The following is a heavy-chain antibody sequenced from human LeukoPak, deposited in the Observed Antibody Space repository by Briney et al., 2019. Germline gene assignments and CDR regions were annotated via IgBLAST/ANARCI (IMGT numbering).Heavy chain of an antibody. J-gene: IGHJ4*02. D-gene: IGHD2-15*01. V-gene: IGHV3-33*01. CDR1: GFTFSSYG. CDR3: ARDDSGGSRIDY. CDR2: IWYDGSNK. Sequence: GRSLRLSCAASGFTFSSYGMHWVRQAPGKGLEWVAVIWYDGSNKYYADSVKGRFTISRDNSKNTLYLQMNSLRAEDTAVYYCARDDSGGSRIDYWGQGTLVTVSS.